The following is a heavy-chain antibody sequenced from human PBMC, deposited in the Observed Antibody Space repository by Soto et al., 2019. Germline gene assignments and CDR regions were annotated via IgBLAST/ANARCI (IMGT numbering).Heavy chain of an antibody. V-gene: IGHV1-46*01. J-gene: IGHJ6*02. Sequence: GASVKVSCKASGYTFTSYYMHWVRQAPGQGLEWMGIINPSGGSTSYAQKFQGRVTMTRDTSTSTVYMELSSLRSEDTAVYYCARELLWFGELLLGDYYYYYGMDVWGQGTTVTVSS. CDR2: INPSGGST. CDR1: GYTFTSYY. D-gene: IGHD3-10*01. CDR3: ARELLWFGELLLGDYYYYYGMDV.